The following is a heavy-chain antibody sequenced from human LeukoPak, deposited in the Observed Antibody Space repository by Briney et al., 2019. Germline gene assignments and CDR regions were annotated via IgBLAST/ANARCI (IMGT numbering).Heavy chain of an antibody. Sequence: GGSLRPSCAASGFTFSTYGMIWVRQAPGKGPEWVSSISSISTYTHYADAVKGRFTISRDNTKNSLYLQMNSLRAEDTAVYYCARTHIPQYDFWTASIWGQGTLVAVSS. D-gene: IGHD3-3*01. CDR2: ISSISTYT. CDR1: GFTFSTYG. CDR3: ARTHIPQYDFWTASI. V-gene: IGHV3-21*01. J-gene: IGHJ4*02.